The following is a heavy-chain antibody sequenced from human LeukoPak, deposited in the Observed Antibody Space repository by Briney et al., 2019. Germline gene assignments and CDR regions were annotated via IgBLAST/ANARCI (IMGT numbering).Heavy chain of an antibody. J-gene: IGHJ3*02. Sequence: GGSLRLSCAASGFTFSAYSMNWVRQAPRKGLEWVSSISSSSAYIYYADSLKGRFTVSRDNAKNSLYLQMNSLRAEDTAVYYCARGHSRSSQRTDAFDIWGQGTMVTVSS. CDR3: ARGHSRSSQRTDAFDI. CDR2: ISSSSAYI. D-gene: IGHD1-26*01. V-gene: IGHV3-21*01. CDR1: GFTFSAYS.